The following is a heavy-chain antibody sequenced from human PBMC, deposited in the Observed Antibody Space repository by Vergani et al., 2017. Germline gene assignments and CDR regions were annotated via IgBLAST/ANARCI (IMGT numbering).Heavy chain of an antibody. D-gene: IGHD5-18*01. J-gene: IGHJ6*02. V-gene: IGHV1-69*08. CDR3: AREGDVDTAMVTGYYYGMDV. CDR2: IITILGIA. CDR1: GGTFSSFT. Sequence: QVQLVQSGAEVKKPGSSVKVSCKASGGTFSSFTISWVRQVPGQGLEWMGRIITILGIANYAQKFQGRVTITADKSTSTAYMELSSLRSEDTAVYYCAREGDVDTAMVTGYYYGMDVWGQGTTVTVSS.